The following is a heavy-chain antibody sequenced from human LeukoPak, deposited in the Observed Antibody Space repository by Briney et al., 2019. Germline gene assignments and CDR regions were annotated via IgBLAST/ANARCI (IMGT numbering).Heavy chain of an antibody. V-gene: IGHV4-59*01. CDR3: ARGRAAAGPGDYYYYMDV. D-gene: IGHD6-13*01. CDR2: IYYSGST. J-gene: IGHJ6*03. Sequence: PSETLSLTCTVSGGSISSYCWSWIRQPPGKGLEWIGYIYYSGSTNYNPSLKSRVTISVDTSKNQFSLKLSSVTAADTAVYYCARGRAAAGPGDYYYYMDVWGKGTTVTISS. CDR1: GGSISSYC.